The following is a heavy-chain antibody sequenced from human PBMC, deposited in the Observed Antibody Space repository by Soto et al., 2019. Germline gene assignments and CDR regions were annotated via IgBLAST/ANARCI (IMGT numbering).Heavy chain of an antibody. CDR1: GGSISSGGYY. V-gene: IGHV4-31*03. CDR3: ARRVGGPETTVTTSYYYGMDV. Sequence: SETLSLTCTVSGGSISSGGYYWSWIRQHPGKGLEWIGYIYYSGSTYYNPSLKSRVTISVDTSKNQFSLKLSSVTAADTAVYYCARRVGGPETTVTTSYYYGMDVWGQGTTVTVSS. CDR2: IYYSGST. J-gene: IGHJ6*02. D-gene: IGHD4-17*01.